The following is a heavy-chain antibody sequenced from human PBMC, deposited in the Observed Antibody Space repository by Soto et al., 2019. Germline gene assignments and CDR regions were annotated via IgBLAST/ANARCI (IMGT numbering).Heavy chain of an antibody. CDR2: ISGTGRST. D-gene: IGHD2-2*01. CDR3: AKGNTSVLYFFDY. V-gene: IGHV3-23*01. CDR1: GFTFSNCA. J-gene: IGHJ4*01. Sequence: GGSLRLSCEASGFTFSNCAMSWVRQAPGKGLEWVSGISGTGRSTFYADSVNDRFTISRDNSKNIVYLQMNSLRAEDTAVYYCAKGNTSVLYFFDYWGHVPLVPASS.